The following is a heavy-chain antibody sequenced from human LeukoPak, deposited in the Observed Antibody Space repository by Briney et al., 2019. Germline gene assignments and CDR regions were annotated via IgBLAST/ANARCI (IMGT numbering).Heavy chain of an antibody. CDR1: GFTFSSYA. Sequence: GSLRLSCAASGFTFSSYAMGWIRQPPGKGLEWIGSIYYSGSTYYNPSLRSRVTISVDTSKNQFSLKLSSVTAADTAVYYCAREVPFDPWGQGTLVTVSS. CDR3: AREVPFDP. V-gene: IGHV4-39*07. CDR2: IYYSGST. J-gene: IGHJ5*02.